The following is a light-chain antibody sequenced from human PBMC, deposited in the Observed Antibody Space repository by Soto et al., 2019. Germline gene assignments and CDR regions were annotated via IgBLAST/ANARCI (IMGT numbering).Light chain of an antibody. Sequence: DIVMTQSPDSLAVSLGERATINCKSSQSVLFSSNKKSHLAWYQQKPGQPPQLLIYWASTRESGVPDRFSGSGSGTDFTLTISSLQAEDVAVYYCQQYYSSPYTFGQGTKLEIK. V-gene: IGKV4-1*01. CDR3: QQYYSSPYT. J-gene: IGKJ2*01. CDR1: QSVLFSSNKKSH. CDR2: WAS.